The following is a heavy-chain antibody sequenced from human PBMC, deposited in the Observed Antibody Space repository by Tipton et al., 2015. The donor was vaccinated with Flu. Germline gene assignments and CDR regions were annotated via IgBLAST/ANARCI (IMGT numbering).Heavy chain of an antibody. Sequence: QLVQSGPEVKKPGASVKVSCKASGYTFTNYGINWVRQAPGQGLEWMGWISVHNGHTNYAQKVQGRVTMTTDTSTSIAYMELRSQRADDTAVDYCARDEGRYCDTCGPQGYFNLWGRCTLVTVSS. CDR1: GYTFTNYG. D-gene: IGHD3-22*01. J-gene: IGHJ2*01. CDR2: ISVHNGHT. CDR3: ARDEGRYCDTCGPQGYFNL. V-gene: IGHV1-18*01.